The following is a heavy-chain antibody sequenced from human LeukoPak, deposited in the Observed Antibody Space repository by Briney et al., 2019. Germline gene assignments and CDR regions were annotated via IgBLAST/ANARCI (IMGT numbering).Heavy chain of an antibody. CDR1: GFTFSSYW. D-gene: IGHD6-13*01. Sequence: GGSLRLSCAASGFTFSSYWMHWVRQAPGKGLVWVSRINSDGSSTSYADSVKGRFTISGDNAKNTLYLQMNSLRAEDTAVYYCARDRGSPFKPIAAADLTDYWGQGTLVNVSS. J-gene: IGHJ4*02. CDR3: ARDRGSPFKPIAAADLTDY. CDR2: INSDGSST. V-gene: IGHV3-74*01.